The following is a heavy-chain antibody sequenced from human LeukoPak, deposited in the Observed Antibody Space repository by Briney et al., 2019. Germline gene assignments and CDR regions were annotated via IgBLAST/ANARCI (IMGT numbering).Heavy chain of an antibody. Sequence: PGGSLRLSCAASGFXFSNAWMXWXXXAPXXXXXXXXXIXRXXEGXKTXYAXPVKGRFTISRDDSKNSLYLQMNSLKTEDTAVYFCTHIYSPSLVGVGYWGQGTLVTVSS. V-gene: IGHV3-15*01. CDR3: THIYSPSLVGVGY. J-gene: IGHJ4*02. CDR2: IXRXXEGXKT. D-gene: IGHD1-26*01. CDR1: GFXFSNAW.